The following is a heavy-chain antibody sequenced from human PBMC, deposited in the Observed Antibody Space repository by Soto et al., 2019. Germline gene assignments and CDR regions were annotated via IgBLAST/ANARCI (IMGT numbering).Heavy chain of an antibody. CDR1: GDSISSSSYY. D-gene: IGHD1-26*01. CDR2: IYYSGST. CDR3: ARVGATVNFDY. Sequence: SETLSLTCAVSGDSISSSSYYWGWIRQPPGKGLEWIGSIYYSGSTYYNPSLKSRVTISVDTSKNQFSLKLSSVTAADTAVYYCARVGATVNFDYWGQGTLVSVSS. V-gene: IGHV4-39*01. J-gene: IGHJ4*02.